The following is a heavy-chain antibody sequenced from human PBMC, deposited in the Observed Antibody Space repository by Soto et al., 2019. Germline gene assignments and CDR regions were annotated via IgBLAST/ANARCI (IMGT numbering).Heavy chain of an antibody. CDR3: ARVVLYDFRGWFDP. V-gene: IGHV4-30-4*01. Sequence: SETLSLTCTVSGGSLSSGDYYWSWIRQPPGKGLEWIGYIYYSGSTYYNPSLKSRVTISVDTSKNQFSLKLSSVTAADTAVYYCARVVLYDFRGWFDPWGQGTLVTVSS. J-gene: IGHJ5*02. CDR2: IYYSGST. D-gene: IGHD3-3*01. CDR1: GGSLSSGDYY.